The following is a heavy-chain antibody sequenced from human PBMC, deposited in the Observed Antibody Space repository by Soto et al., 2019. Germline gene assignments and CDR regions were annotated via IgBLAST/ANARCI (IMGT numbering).Heavy chain of an antibody. CDR1: GFTFSSYA. Sequence: GGSLRLSCAASGFTFSSYAMSWVRQAPGKGLEWVSSISGSGGSTYYADSVKGRFTISRDNSKNTLYLQMNSLRAEDTAVYYCAKDGNWNDVGYFDYWGQGTLVTVSS. V-gene: IGHV3-23*01. J-gene: IGHJ4*02. CDR3: AKDGNWNDVGYFDY. CDR2: ISGSGGST. D-gene: IGHD1-1*01.